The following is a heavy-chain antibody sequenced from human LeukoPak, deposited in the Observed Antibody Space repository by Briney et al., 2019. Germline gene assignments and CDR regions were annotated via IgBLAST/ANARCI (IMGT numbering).Heavy chain of an antibody. CDR3: AIVVARGEQWLDQGYFDY. J-gene: IGHJ4*02. CDR2: FDPEDSET. D-gene: IGHD6-19*01. CDR1: GYTLTELS. Sequence: GASVKVSCKVSGYTLTELSMHWVRQAPGNGLEWGGGFDPEDSETIYEQKFQGRVTMTDDTSTDTAYMELSSLRSEDTAVYYCAIVVARGEQWLDQGYFDYWGQGTLVTVSS. V-gene: IGHV1-24*01.